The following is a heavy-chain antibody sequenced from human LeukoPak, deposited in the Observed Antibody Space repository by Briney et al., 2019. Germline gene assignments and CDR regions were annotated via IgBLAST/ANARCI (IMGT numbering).Heavy chain of an antibody. Sequence: GGSLRLSCAASGFTFSSYSMNWVRQAPGKGLEWVSSISSSSYIYYADSVKGRFTISRDNAKNSLYLQMNSLRAEDTAVYYCARDTITMVRGVEDHWGQGTLVTVSS. CDR1: GFTFSSYS. J-gene: IGHJ4*02. D-gene: IGHD3-10*01. CDR3: ARDTITMVRGVEDH. V-gene: IGHV3-21*01. CDR2: ISSSSYI.